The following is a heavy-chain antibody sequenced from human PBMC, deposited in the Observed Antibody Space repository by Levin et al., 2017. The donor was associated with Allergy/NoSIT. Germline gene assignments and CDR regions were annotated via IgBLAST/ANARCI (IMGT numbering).Heavy chain of an antibody. D-gene: IGHD6-13*01. J-gene: IGHJ4*02. CDR1: GLTFSGYG. Sequence: GESLKISCAASGLTFSGYGMHWVRQAPGKGLEWVAVIWNDGSNKYYADSVKGRFAISRDNSKNTLYLQMNSLRAEDTAVYYCARWGSSWDFDYWGQGTLVTVSS. V-gene: IGHV3-33*01. CDR2: IWNDGSNK. CDR3: ARWGSSWDFDY.